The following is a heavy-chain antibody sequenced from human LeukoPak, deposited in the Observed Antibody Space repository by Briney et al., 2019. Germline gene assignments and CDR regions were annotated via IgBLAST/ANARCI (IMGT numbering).Heavy chain of an antibody. J-gene: IGHJ4*02. V-gene: IGHV4-30-4*01. CDR3: VEYSGSLLFDY. CDR2: IYYSGST. Sequence: SQTLSLTCTVSGGSISSGDYYWSWIRQPPGKGLEWIGYIYYSGSTYYNPSLKSRVTISVDTSKNQFSLKLSSVTAADTAVYYCVEYSGSLLFDYWGQGTLVTVSS. CDR1: GGSISSGDYY. D-gene: IGHD1-26*01.